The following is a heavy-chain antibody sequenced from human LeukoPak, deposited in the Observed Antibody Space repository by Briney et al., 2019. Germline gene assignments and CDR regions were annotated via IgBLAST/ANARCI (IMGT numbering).Heavy chain of an antibody. CDR2: LYNSGST. Sequence: GGSLRLSCAASGFTVSNNCMICVREPPGKGLEGVSVLYNSGSTYNADSVKGRFTISRHNSKNTVYLQMNNLRVEDTAMYFCASVDTTLSYRLDYWGQGTLVTVSS. CDR3: ASVDTTLSYRLDY. CDR1: GFTVSNNC. J-gene: IGHJ4*02. V-gene: IGHV3-53*04. D-gene: IGHD1-1*01.